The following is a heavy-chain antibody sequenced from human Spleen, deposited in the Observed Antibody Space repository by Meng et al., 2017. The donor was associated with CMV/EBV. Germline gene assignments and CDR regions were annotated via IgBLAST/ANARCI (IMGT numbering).Heavy chain of an antibody. CDR3: ARVRYREQLVPLDY. Sequence: ASVKVSCKASGNPFAGYFIHWVRQAPGQGPEWMGWMNPNNGGTYFVRKFQGRVTMTSDTSLSTAYMEMTRLTSDDTAVYYCARVRYREQLVPLDYWGQGTLVTVSS. CDR2: MNPNNGGT. V-gene: IGHV1-2*02. CDR1: GNPFAGYF. J-gene: IGHJ4*02. D-gene: IGHD6-6*01.